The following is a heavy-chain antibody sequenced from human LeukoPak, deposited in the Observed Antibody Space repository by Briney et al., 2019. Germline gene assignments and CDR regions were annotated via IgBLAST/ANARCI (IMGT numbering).Heavy chain of an antibody. CDR3: AKDANYGDYDY. V-gene: IGHV3-23*01. Sequence: PGASLRLSCAASGFIFRNYAMSWVRQAPGKGLEWVSAISGSGGSTYYADSVKGRFTISRDNSKNTLYLQMNSLRAEDTAVYYCAKDANYGDYDYWGQGTLVTVSS. D-gene: IGHD4-17*01. J-gene: IGHJ4*02. CDR1: GFIFRNYA. CDR2: ISGSGGST.